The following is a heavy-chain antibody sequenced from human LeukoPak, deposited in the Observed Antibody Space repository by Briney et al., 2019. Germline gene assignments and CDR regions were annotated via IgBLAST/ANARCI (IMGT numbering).Heavy chain of an antibody. Sequence: GGSLRLSCAASGFTFSSYGMSWVRHAPGKGLEWVSGINWNGGSTGYADSVKGRFTISRDNAKNSLYLQMNSLRAEDTALYYCARRGALGAFDIWGQGTMVTVSS. CDR2: INWNGGST. J-gene: IGHJ3*02. D-gene: IGHD3-10*01. CDR3: ARRGALGAFDI. CDR1: GFTFSSYG. V-gene: IGHV3-20*04.